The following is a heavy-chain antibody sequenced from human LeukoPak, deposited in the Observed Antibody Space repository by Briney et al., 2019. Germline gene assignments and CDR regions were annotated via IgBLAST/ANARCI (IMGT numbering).Heavy chain of an antibody. D-gene: IGHD2-2*01. Sequence: GGSLRLSCAASGFTFSSYAVSWVRQAPGKGLEWVSAISGSGGSTYYADSVKGRFTISRDNSKNTLYLQMNSLRAEDTAVYYCAKEGGYCSSTSCGSTWFDPWGQGTLVTVSS. CDR3: AKEGGYCSSTSCGSTWFDP. CDR2: ISGSGGST. V-gene: IGHV3-23*01. CDR1: GFTFSSYA. J-gene: IGHJ5*02.